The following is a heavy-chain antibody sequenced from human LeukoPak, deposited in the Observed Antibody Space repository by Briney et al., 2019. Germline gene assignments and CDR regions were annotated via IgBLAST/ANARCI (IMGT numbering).Heavy chain of an antibody. CDR2: ISSSISSI. V-gene: IGHV3-48*02. D-gene: IGHD4-17*01. J-gene: IGHJ6*02. CDR1: GFSFSTYS. CDR3: ARAFYGDYGLDV. Sequence: GGSLRLSCAASGFSFSTYSMNWVRQAPGKGLEWVSHISSSISSIHYADSVRGRFTISRDNAKNSLYLQINNPRDEDTAVYYCARAFYGDYGLDVWGQGTTVTVSS.